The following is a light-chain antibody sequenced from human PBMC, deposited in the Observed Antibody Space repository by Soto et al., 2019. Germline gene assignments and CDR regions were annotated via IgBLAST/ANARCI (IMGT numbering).Light chain of an antibody. CDR1: QSVRSN. J-gene: IGKJ2*01. CDR2: GAS. Sequence: EIVMTQSAGTLSVSPGERATLSCRASQSVRSNLAWYQQKPGQAPRLLIYGASTRATGIPARFSGSGSGTELTLTIISLQSEDFAVYYCQQYNDWPGTFGQGTTLEVK. V-gene: IGKV3-15*01. CDR3: QQYNDWPGT.